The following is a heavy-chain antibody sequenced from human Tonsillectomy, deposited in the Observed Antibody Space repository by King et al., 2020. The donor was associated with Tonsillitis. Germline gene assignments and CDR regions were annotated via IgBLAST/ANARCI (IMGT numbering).Heavy chain of an antibody. V-gene: IGHV3-74*01. CDR1: EFTFSIYW. D-gene: IGHD1-1*01. Sequence: VQLVESGGGLVQPGGSVRLSCTVSEFTFSIYWMHWVRQAPGKGLVWVSRMNPEGTTIDYVDSVKGRFTISRDNAMNTLYLQMNSLRAEDTAVYYCVRGWNAGFDHWGQGSLVTVSS. J-gene: IGHJ4*02. CDR2: MNPEGTTI. CDR3: VRGWNAGFDH.